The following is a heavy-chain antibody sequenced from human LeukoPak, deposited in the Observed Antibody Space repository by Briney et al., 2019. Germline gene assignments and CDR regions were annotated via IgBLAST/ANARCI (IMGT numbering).Heavy chain of an antibody. CDR1: GDSVSSNSVA. Sequence: SQTLSLTCVISGDSVSSNSVAWNWIRQSPSRGLEWLGRAFYRSKWHMEYAVSVRSRATSNPDTSKNHLSLHLKSVTPDDSAVYYCAGGYASGGWHDCWGQGTQVTVSS. CDR2: AFYRSKWHM. CDR3: AGGYASGGWHDC. D-gene: IGHD6-25*01. J-gene: IGHJ4*02. V-gene: IGHV6-1*01.